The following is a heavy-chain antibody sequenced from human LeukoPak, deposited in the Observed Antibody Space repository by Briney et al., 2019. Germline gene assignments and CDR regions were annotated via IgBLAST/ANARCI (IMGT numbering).Heavy chain of an antibody. D-gene: IGHD6-13*01. CDR2: IYYSGST. J-gene: IGHJ4*02. CDR1: GGSISSSSYY. V-gene: IGHV4-39*07. CDR3: ATKIAAAGSTSFDY. Sequence: SETLSLTCTVSGGSISSSSYYWGWIRQPPGKGLEWIGSIYYSGSTYYNPSLKSRVTISVDTSKNQFSLKLSSVTAADTAVYYCATKIAAAGSTSFDYWGQGTLVTVSS.